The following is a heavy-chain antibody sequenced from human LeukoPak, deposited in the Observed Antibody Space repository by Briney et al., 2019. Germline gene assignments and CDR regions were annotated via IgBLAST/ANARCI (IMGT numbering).Heavy chain of an antibody. Sequence: GGSLRLSCAASGFTLSSYAMSWVRQGPGKGLEWVSAISVSGNTYHADSVKGRFTISRDSYKNTLYLQMNSLRAEDAAVYYCARESGYAVGDFWGQGTLVTVSS. D-gene: IGHD5-12*01. J-gene: IGHJ4*02. CDR3: ARESGYAVGDF. CDR2: ISVSGNT. CDR1: GFTLSSYA. V-gene: IGHV3-23*01.